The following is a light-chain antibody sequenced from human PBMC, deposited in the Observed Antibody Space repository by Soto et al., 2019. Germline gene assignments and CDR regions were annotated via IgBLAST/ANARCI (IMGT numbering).Light chain of an antibody. J-gene: IGKJ2*01. CDR1: QSVSSH. CDR2: DAY. CDR3: QQRSDGPAYT. Sequence: EVVLTQSPATLSLSPGERATLSCRASQSVSSHLAWYQQRPGQAPRLLIYDAYNRATGIPGRFSGSGYVTDFTLTISSLEPEDFALYYCQQRSDGPAYTFGQGTRLDIK. V-gene: IGKV3-11*01.